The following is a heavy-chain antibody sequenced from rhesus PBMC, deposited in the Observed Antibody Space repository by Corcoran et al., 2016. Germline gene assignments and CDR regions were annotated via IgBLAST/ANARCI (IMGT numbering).Heavy chain of an antibody. J-gene: IGHJ4*01. CDR3: ASDRLAAAGGEFFDY. CDR2: IYGSGSST. Sequence: QLQLQESGPGLVKPSETLSVPCAVSGGSISSSYWSWIRQAPGKGLEWIGYIYGSGSSTNYNPSLKSRVTLSVDTSKNQLSLKLSSVTAADTAVYYCASDRLAAAGGEFFDYWGQGVLVTVSS. V-gene: IGHV4-169*02. CDR1: GGSISSSY. D-gene: IGHD6-25*01.